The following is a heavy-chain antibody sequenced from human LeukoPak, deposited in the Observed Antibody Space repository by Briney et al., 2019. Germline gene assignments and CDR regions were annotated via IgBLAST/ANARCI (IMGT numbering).Heavy chain of an antibody. Sequence: ASVKVSCKASGYTFTSYGISWVRQAPGQGLEWMGWISAYNGNTNYAQKLQGRVTMTTDTSTSTAYMELRSLRSDDTAVYYCARERSYGDYGYEYFQHWGQGTLVTVSS. V-gene: IGHV1-18*01. CDR3: ARERSYGDYGYEYFQH. CDR1: GYTFTSYG. J-gene: IGHJ1*01. D-gene: IGHD4-17*01. CDR2: ISAYNGNT.